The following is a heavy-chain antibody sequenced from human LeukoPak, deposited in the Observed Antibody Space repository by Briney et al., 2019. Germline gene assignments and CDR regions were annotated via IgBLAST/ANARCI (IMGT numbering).Heavy chain of an antibody. D-gene: IGHD3-22*01. CDR1: GFTFSSYS. J-gene: IGHJ4*02. V-gene: IGHV3-48*02. CDR3: ARPYYYDSSGYPY. Sequence: GGSLRPSCAASGFTFSSYSMNWVRQAPGKGLEWVSYISSSSSTIYYADSVKGRFTISRDNAKNSLYLQMNSLRDEDTAVYYCARPYYYDSSGYPYWGQGTLVTVSS. CDR2: ISSSSSTI.